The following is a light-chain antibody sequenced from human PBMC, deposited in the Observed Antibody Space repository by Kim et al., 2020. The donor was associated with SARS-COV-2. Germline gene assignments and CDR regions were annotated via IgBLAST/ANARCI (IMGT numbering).Light chain of an antibody. J-gene: IGLJ1*01. V-gene: IGLV2-14*03. CDR2: DVS. CDR3: SSYTTSSTYV. Sequence: QSALTQPASVSGSPGQSITISCTGTSDDMGGHNYVSWYQQHPGKAAKFVIYDVSERPSGVSNRFSGSKSGNTASLTISGLQAEDEADYYCSSYTTSSTYVFGTGTKVTVL. CDR1: SDDMGGHNY.